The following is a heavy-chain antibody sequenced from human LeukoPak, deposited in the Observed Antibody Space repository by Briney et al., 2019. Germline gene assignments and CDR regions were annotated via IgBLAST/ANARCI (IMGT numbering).Heavy chain of an antibody. CDR2: ISSSGSTI. J-gene: IGHJ6*02. V-gene: IGHV3-11*01. CDR3: ARVITAGDYYYYGMDV. Sequence: GGSLRLSCAASGFAFSSYWMSWIRQAPGKGLEWVSYISSSGSTIYYADSVKGRFTISRDNAKNSLYLQMNSLRAEDTAVYYCARVITAGDYYYYGMDVWGQGTTVTVSS. CDR1: GFAFSSYW. D-gene: IGHD3-22*01.